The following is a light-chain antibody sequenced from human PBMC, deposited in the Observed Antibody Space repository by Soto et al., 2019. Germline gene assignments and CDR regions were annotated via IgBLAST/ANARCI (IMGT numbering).Light chain of an antibody. Sequence: DIVMTQSPLCLRVNPGGPSSISCMCSQSLLRSNGYNYVDWYLQKPGQSPQVLIYLGSIRASGVPDRFSGSGSGTDFTLKISRVEAEDVGIYYCMKDLQTPTNFGQGTRLAIK. V-gene: IGKV2-28*01. CDR2: LGS. CDR3: MKDLQTPTN. CDR1: QSLLRSNGYNY. J-gene: IGKJ5*01.